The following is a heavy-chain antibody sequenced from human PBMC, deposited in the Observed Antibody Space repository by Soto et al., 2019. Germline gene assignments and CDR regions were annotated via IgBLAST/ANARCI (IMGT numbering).Heavy chain of an antibody. CDR3: AREGKDVYAMDV. D-gene: IGHD3-10*01. V-gene: IGHV3-74*01. J-gene: IGHJ6*02. Sequence: EVQLVESGGGLVQPGGSLRLSCSPSGFTFSSYWMHWVRQVPGKGLVWLSRIKGDGSSTSQAGSMEGRFTISRDNAKNSLYLQMNSLRAEDTAVYYCAREGKDVYAMDVWGQGTTVTVSS. CDR1: GFTFSSYW. CDR2: IKGDGSST.